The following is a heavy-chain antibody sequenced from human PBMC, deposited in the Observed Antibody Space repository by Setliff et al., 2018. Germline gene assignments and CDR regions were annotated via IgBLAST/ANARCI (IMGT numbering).Heavy chain of an antibody. V-gene: IGHV4-39*01. CDR3: ENRGYDGSGKYYTLYLDY. J-gene: IGHJ4*02. CDR2: VFYTEGT. Sequence: SETLSLTCTVSGGSLTGTSNYWAWVRQPPGKGLEWIGSVFYTEGTKYNESRKSRLAISLDTSKNQFSLRLSSVTAADTAVYYCENRGYDGSGKYYTLYLDYWGQGTLVTVSS. D-gene: IGHD3-10*01. CDR1: GGSLTGTSNY.